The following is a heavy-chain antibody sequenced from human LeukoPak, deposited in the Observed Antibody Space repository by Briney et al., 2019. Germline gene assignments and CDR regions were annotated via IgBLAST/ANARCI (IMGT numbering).Heavy chain of an antibody. D-gene: IGHD1-1*01. J-gene: IGHJ3*02. V-gene: IGHV1-24*01. Sequence: ASVKDSCRVSEYIVTELSIHWLRRAPGKGLEWVGGFDYEDGETIYAQKFQGRVTMTEDTFRETAYMAVSRLPSEHAAVHYFPTPRPPLGGRRRSTTSHDAFNIWGQGTMVTVSS. CDR3: PTPRPPLGGRRRSTTSHDAFNI. CDR2: FDYEDGET. CDR1: EYIVTELS.